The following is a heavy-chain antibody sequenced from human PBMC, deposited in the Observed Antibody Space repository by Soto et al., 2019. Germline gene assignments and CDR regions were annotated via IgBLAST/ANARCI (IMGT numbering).Heavy chain of an antibody. Sequence: GGSLRLSCEASGFSLDDYGMSWVRQGPGKGLEWVYGINWNGDSTGYADFVKGRFTISRDNAKKLLYLEMNSLRAEDTALYYCARGIGSDWSSWFDPWGQGT. CDR3: ARGIGSDWSSWFDP. D-gene: IGHD3-9*01. CDR1: GFSLDDYG. V-gene: IGHV3-20*04. CDR2: INWNGDST. J-gene: IGHJ5*02.